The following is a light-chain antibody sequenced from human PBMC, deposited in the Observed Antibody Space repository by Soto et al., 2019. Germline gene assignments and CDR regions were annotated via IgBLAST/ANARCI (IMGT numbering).Light chain of an antibody. Sequence: QSVLTQPASVSGSPGQSITISCTGTSSDVGGYDYVSWFQQYPGKAPSLMLYDVYRRPSGVSYRFSGSKSGNTASLTISGLQAEDEADYYCSSYTTTRTVVFGGGNKVTVL. CDR3: SSYTTTRTVV. CDR2: DVY. J-gene: IGLJ2*01. V-gene: IGLV2-14*01. CDR1: SSDVGGYDY.